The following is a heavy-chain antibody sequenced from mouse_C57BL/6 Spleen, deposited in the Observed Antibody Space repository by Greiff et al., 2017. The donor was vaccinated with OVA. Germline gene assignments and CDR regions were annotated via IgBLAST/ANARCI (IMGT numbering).Heavy chain of an antibody. CDR2: ISSGSSTI. D-gene: IGHD1-1*01. V-gene: IGHV5-17*01. Sequence: EVQGVESGGGLVKPGGSLKLSCAASGFTFSDYGMHWVRQAPEQGLEWVAYISSGSSTIYYADTVKGRFTISRDNAKNTLFLQMTSLRSEDTAMYYCAKGSPLRFFDYWGQGTTLTVSS. CDR3: AKGSPLRFFDY. J-gene: IGHJ2*01. CDR1: GFTFSDYG.